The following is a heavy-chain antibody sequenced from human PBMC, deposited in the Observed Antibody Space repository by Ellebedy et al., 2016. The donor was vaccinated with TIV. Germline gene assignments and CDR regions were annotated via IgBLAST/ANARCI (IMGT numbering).Heavy chain of an antibody. J-gene: IGHJ6*02. D-gene: IGHD2-2*01. CDR2: ITSSVGYT. V-gene: IGHV3-11*06. CDR1: GFTCSGFY. Sequence: GESLKISCAASGFTCSGFYLTWIRQAPGKGLEWVSYITSSVGYTNYADSVKGRFTTSRDNAKNSLHLQMNSLRAEDTAVYYCARRHIGPEAIAGMDVWGQGTTVTVSS. CDR3: ARRHIGPEAIAGMDV.